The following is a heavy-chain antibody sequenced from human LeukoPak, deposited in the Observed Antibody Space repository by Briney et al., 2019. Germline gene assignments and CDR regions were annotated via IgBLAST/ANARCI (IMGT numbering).Heavy chain of an antibody. CDR2: ISASGGTT. CDR3: AKGQWLRNDY. J-gene: IGHJ4*02. D-gene: IGHD6-19*01. V-gene: IGHV3-23*01. Sequence: GGSLTLSCAASGFSFSNSYMTWVRQAPGKGLEWVSVISASGGTTYYADSVKGRFTISRDNSRNTLYLQMNSLRAEDTAVYYCAKGQWLRNDYWGQGTLVTVSS. CDR1: GFSFSNSY.